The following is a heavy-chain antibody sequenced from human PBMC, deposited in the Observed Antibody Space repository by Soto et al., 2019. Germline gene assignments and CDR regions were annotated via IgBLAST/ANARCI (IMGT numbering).Heavy chain of an antibody. D-gene: IGHD3-22*01. V-gene: IGHV4-59*01. CDR1: GGSISSYY. CDR3: AGSSYYYDSSGYSTISFDY. CDR2: IYYSGST. Sequence: QVQLQESGPGLVKPSETLSLTCTVSGGSISSYYWSWIRQPPGKGLEWIGYIYYSGSTNYNPSLKIRVTISVDTSKNQFSLKLSSVTAADTAVYYCAGSSYYYDSSGYSTISFDYWGQGTLVTVSS. J-gene: IGHJ4*02.